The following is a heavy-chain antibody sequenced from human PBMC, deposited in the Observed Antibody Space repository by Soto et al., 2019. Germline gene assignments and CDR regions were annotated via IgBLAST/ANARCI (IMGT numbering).Heavy chain of an antibody. Sequence: GGSLRLSCAASGFTFSSYAMSWVRQAPGKGLEWVSAISGSGGSTYYADSVKGRFTISRDNSKNTPYLQMNSLRAEDTAVYYCAPNWNYDLYYYYGMDVWGQGTTVTVSS. CDR1: GFTFSSYA. CDR2: ISGSGGST. D-gene: IGHD1-7*01. J-gene: IGHJ6*02. CDR3: APNWNYDLYYYYGMDV. V-gene: IGHV3-23*01.